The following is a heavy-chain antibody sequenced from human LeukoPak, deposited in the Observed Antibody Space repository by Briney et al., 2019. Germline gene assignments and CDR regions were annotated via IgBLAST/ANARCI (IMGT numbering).Heavy chain of an antibody. CDR2: ISGSGGST. Sequence: GGSLRLSCAASGFTFSSYAMSWVRQAPGKGLEWVSAISGSGGSTYYADSVKGRFTISRDNSKNTLYLQMNSLRAEDTAVYYCAKDRAYSSGWRGVYHFDYWGQGTLVTVSS. D-gene: IGHD6-19*01. J-gene: IGHJ4*02. CDR3: AKDRAYSSGWRGVYHFDY. CDR1: GFTFSSYA. V-gene: IGHV3-23*01.